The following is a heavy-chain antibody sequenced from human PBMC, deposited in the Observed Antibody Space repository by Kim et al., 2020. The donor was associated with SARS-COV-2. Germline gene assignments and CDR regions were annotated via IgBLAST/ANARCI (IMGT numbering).Heavy chain of an antibody. CDR3: ARGQGWRYSGSYTGSFDI. Sequence: SETLSLTCAVYSGSFSGYYWSWIRQPPGKGLEWIGEINHSGSTNYNPSLKSRVTISVDTSKNQFSLKLSSVTAADTAVYYCARGQGWRYSGSYTGSFDIWGQGTMVTVSS. CDR1: SGSFSGYY. D-gene: IGHD1-26*01. CDR2: INHSGST. V-gene: IGHV4-34*01. J-gene: IGHJ3*02.